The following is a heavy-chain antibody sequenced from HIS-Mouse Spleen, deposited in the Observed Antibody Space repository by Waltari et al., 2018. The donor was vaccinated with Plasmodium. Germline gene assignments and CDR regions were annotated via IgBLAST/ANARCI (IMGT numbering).Heavy chain of an antibody. CDR2: ISYDGSNK. J-gene: IGHJ4*02. D-gene: IGHD6-6*01. CDR1: GFTFSSYG. Sequence: QVQLVESGGGVVQPGRSLRLSCAASGFTFSSYGMHWVRQAPGKGREWGAVISYDGSNKYYADSVKGRFTISRDNSKNTLYLQMNSLRAEDTAVYYCAKILSYSSSPEDYWGQGTLVTVSS. V-gene: IGHV3-30*18. CDR3: AKILSYSSSPEDY.